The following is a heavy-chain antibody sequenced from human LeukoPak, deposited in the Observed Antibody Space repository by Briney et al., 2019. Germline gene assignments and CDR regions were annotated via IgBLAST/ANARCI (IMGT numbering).Heavy chain of an antibody. J-gene: IGHJ4*02. Sequence: GGSLRLSCAASGFTFSSYWMHCVRQAPGKGLVWVSRINSDGSSATYADSVKGRFTISRDNAKNTLYLQMNSLRGEDTAVYYCARDRATAMFDYWAQGTLVTVSS. CDR2: INSDGSSA. CDR1: GFTFSSYW. D-gene: IGHD5-18*01. CDR3: ARDRATAMFDY. V-gene: IGHV3-74*01.